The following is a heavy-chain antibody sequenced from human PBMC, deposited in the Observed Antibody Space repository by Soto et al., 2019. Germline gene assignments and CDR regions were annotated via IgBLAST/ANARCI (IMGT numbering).Heavy chain of an antibody. CDR1: GFTFSNYG. J-gene: IGHJ4*02. V-gene: IGHV3-7*01. CDR3: ARASYSSGWYWRY. Sequence: GGSLRLSFAASGFTFSNYGMSWVPQAPGKGLKWVANIKQDGSEKYYVDSVKGRFTISRDNAKNSLYLQMNSLRAEDTAVYYCARASYSSGWYWRYWGQGTLVTVSS. CDR2: IKQDGSEK. D-gene: IGHD6-19*01.